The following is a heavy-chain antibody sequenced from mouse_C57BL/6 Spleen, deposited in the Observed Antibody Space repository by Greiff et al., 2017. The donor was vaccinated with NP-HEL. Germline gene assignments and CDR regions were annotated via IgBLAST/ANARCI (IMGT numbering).Heavy chain of an antibody. CDR2: ISNGGGST. Sequence: EVQGVESGGGLVQPGGSLKLSCAASGFTFSDYYMYWVRQTPEKRLEWVAYISNGGGSTYYPDTVKGRFTISRDNAKNTLYLQMSRLKSEDTAMYYCARQGVVADWYFDVWGTGTTVTVSS. J-gene: IGHJ1*03. V-gene: IGHV5-12*01. CDR3: ARQGVVADWYFDV. CDR1: GFTFSDYY. D-gene: IGHD1-1*01.